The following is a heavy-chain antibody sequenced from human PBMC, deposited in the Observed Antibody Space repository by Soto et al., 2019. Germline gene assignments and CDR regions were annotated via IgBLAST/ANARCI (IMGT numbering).Heavy chain of an antibody. V-gene: IGHV3-73*01. Sequence: EVQLVESGGGLVQPGGSLKLSCAASGFTFSGSAMHWVRQASGKGLEWVGRVRNKGNSYETVFAASVKGRFTISRDDSKNTVYLQMNSLTNEDTAVYYCTRLAAAGGIDYWGQGTLVTVSS. CDR3: TRLAAAGGIDY. D-gene: IGHD6-13*01. CDR2: VRNKGNSYET. CDR1: GFTFSGSA. J-gene: IGHJ4*02.